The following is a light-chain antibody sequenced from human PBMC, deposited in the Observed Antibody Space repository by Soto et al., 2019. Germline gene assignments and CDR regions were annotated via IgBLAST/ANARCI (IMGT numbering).Light chain of an antibody. CDR3: SSFTSFSTLGV. V-gene: IGLV2-14*01. J-gene: IGLJ2*01. CDR1: SSDVGGYNY. Sequence: QSALTQPASVSGSPGQSITISCIGTSSDVGGYNYVSWYQHHPGKAPKLIIYEVSNRPSGVSNRFSGSKSGNTASLTISGLQAEDEADYYCSSFTSFSTLGVFGGGTKLTVL. CDR2: EVS.